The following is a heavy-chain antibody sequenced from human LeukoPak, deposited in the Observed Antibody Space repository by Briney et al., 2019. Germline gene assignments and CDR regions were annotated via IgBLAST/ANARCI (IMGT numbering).Heavy chain of an antibody. CDR2: ISGCGGST. Sequence: GGSLRLSCAASGFTFSSYAMSWFRQAPGKGLEWVSAISGCGGSTYYADSVKGRFTVSRDNSKNTLYLQMNSLRAEDTAIYYCAKDRDLRQGYYFDHWGQGTLVTVSS. CDR3: AKDRDLRQGYYFDH. J-gene: IGHJ4*02. CDR1: GFTFSSYA. V-gene: IGHV3-23*01.